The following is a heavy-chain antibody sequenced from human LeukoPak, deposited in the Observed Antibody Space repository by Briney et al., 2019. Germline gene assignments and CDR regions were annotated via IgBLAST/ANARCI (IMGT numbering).Heavy chain of an antibody. CDR1: GFTFSSYA. D-gene: IGHD3-3*01. V-gene: IGHV3-23*01. CDR2: ISGSGGST. J-gene: IGHJ6*03. CDR3: AKDSEYYDFWSRYNHYSYHYMDV. Sequence: GGSLRLSCAASGFTFSSYAMSWVRQAPGKGLEWVSVISGSGGSTYNADSVKGRFTISRDNYENTLYLQMNSLRVEDSAIYYCAKDSEYYDFWSRYNHYSYHYMDVWGKGTTVTVSS.